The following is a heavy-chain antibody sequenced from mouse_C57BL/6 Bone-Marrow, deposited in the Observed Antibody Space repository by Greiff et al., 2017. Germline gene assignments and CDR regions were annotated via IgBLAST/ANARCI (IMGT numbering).Heavy chain of an antibody. D-gene: IGHD2-3*01. CDR1: GFSLTSYA. V-gene: IGHV2-9-1*01. CDR2: IWTGGGT. Sequence: VKLMESGPGLVAPSQSLSITCTFSGFSLTSYAISWVRQPPGKGLEWLGVIWTGGGTNYNSALKSRLSISKDNSKSQVFLKMNSLQTDDTARYYGARNWGWLLRGGYCDVWGTGTTVTVSS. CDR3: ARNWGWLLRGGYCDV. J-gene: IGHJ1*03.